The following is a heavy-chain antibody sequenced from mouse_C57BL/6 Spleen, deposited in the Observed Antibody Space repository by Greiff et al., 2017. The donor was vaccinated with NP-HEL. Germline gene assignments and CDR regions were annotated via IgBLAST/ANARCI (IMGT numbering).Heavy chain of an antibody. D-gene: IGHD2-3*01. CDR1: GYTFTSYW. V-gene: IGHV1-64*01. CDR2: IHPNSGST. CDR3: ARDNDGYYGYFDV. Sequence: QVQLQQPGAELVKPGASVKLSCKASGYTFTSYWMHWVKQRPGQGLEWIGMIHPNSGSTNYNEKFKSKATLTVDKSSSTAYMQLSSLTSEDSAVHYCARDNDGYYGYFDVWGTGTTVTVSS. J-gene: IGHJ1*03.